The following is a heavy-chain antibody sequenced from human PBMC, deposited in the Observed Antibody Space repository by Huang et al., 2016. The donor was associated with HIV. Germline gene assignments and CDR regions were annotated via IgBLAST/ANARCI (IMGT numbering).Heavy chain of an antibody. D-gene: IGHD6-19*01. Sequence: QVQLQESGPGLVKPSETLSLTCTVSGCSISSQEWSWIRQPPGKGLEWIGSIYYSGITNYNRSLKRRVTISVDTSKNQFSLRLSSVTAADTAVYYCARAQRGWYIWYFDLWGRGTLVTVSS. CDR2: IYYSGIT. CDR3: ARAQRGWYIWYFDL. V-gene: IGHV4-59*11. J-gene: IGHJ2*01. CDR1: GCSISSQE.